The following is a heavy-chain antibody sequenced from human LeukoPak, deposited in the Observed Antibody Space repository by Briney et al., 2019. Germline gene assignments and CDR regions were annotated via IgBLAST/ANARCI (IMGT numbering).Heavy chain of an antibody. J-gene: IGHJ4*02. CDR2: IYSGGST. V-gene: IGHV3-66*01. CDR1: GFTVSSNY. CDR3: ARRENYYDSSGYYSHYFDY. Sequence: GGSLRLSCAASGFTVSSNYMSWVRQAPGKGLEWVSVIYSGGSTYYADSVKGRFTISRDNSKSTLYLQMNSLRAEDTAVYYCARRENYYDSSGYYSHYFDYWGQGTLVTVSS. D-gene: IGHD3-22*01.